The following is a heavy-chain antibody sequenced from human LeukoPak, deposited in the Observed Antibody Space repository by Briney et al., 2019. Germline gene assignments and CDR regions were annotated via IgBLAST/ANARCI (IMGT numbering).Heavy chain of an antibody. CDR2: ISGGVENR. CDR1: GFTFSSYA. CDR3: AKVHDSGTYATLDY. V-gene: IGHV3-23*01. J-gene: IGHJ4*02. D-gene: IGHD3-10*01. Sequence: GGSLRLSCAASGFTFSSYALSWVRQAPGKGLEWVSSISGGVENRYYADSVKGRFIISRDDSKNTFYLQMNSLRAEDTAVYHCAKVHDSGTYATLDYWGQGTLVTVSS.